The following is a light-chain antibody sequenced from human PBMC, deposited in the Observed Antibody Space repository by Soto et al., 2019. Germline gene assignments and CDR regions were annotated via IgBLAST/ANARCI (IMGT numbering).Light chain of an antibody. V-gene: IGKV1-9*01. Sequence: DIQLTQSPSFLSASVGDSVTITCRASQGISSYLAWYQQKPGKAPKLLIYAASTLQSGVPSRFSGSGSGTEFTLTTSSLQPEDFATFYCQQLDSYPLTFGPGTKVDIK. CDR3: QQLDSYPLT. CDR2: AAS. CDR1: QGISSY. J-gene: IGKJ3*01.